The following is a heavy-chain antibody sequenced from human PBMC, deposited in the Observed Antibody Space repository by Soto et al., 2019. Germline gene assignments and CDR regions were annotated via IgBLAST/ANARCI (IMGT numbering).Heavy chain of an antibody. J-gene: IGHJ4*02. D-gene: IGHD3-3*01. Sequence: EVQLVESGGGLVQPGGSLRLSCAASGFTFSSYWMSWVRQAPGKGLEWVANIKQDGSEKYYVDSVKGRFTISRDNAKNSLYLQMNSLRAEDTAVYYCARGQMNSLTIFDYWGQGTLVTVSS. CDR1: GFTFSSYW. CDR2: IKQDGSEK. CDR3: ARGQMNSLTIFDY. V-gene: IGHV3-7*01.